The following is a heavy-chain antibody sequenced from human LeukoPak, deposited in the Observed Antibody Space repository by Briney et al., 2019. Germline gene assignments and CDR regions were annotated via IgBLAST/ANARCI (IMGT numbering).Heavy chain of an antibody. J-gene: IGHJ4*02. V-gene: IGHV4-59*01. CDR2: IYYSGST. Sequence: SETLSPTCTVSGGSISSYYWSWIRQPPGKGLEWIGYIYYSGSTNYNPSLKSRVTISVDTSKNQFSLKLSSVTAADTAVYYCAREDYYDSSGYSDWGQGTLVTVSS. CDR3: AREDYYDSSGYSD. D-gene: IGHD3-22*01. CDR1: GGSISSYY.